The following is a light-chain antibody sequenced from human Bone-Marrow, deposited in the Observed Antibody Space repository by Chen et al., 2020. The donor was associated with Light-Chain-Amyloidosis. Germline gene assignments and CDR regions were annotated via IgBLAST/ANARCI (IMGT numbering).Light chain of an antibody. CDR3: QSYQGSSQGV. CDR2: EDD. V-gene: IGLV6-57*01. J-gene: IGLJ3*02. Sequence: NFMLTQPHSVSESPGKTVIISCTRSSGSIATNYVQWYQQRPGSSPTTVIYEDDQRPSGVPDRFAGYRHRSSNSASLAISGLKTADEAAYYWQSYQGSSQGVFGGGTKLTVL. CDR1: SGSIATNY.